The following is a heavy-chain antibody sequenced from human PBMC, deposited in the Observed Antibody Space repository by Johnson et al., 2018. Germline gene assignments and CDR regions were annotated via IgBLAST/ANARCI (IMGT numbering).Heavy chain of an antibody. CDR3: AKDLKDGDSGSYYGYYYYYGMDV. D-gene: IGHD1-26*01. V-gene: IGHV4-34*01. CDR2: INHSGST. Sequence: VQLQQWGAGLLKPSETLSLTCAVYGGSFSGYYWSWIRQPPGKGLEWIGEINHSGSTNYNPSLKSRVTITVDTSKNQFSLKPSFVTAADTAVYYCAKDLKDGDSGSYYGYYYYYGMDVWGQGTTVTVSS. CDR1: GGSFSGYY. J-gene: IGHJ6*02.